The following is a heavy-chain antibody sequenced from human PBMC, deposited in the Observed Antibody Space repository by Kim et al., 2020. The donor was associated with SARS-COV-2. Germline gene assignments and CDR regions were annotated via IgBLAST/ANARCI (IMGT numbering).Heavy chain of an antibody. V-gene: IGHV3-30*18. CDR1: GFTFSSYG. CDR2: ISYDGSNK. Sequence: GGSLRLSCAASGFTFSSYGMHWVRQAPGKGLEWVAVISYDGSNKYYADSVKGRFTISRDNSKNTLYLQMNSLRAEDTAVYYCAKVKGGDSSGWYKRAYYYYGMDVWGQGTTVTVSS. CDR3: AKVKGGDSSGWYKRAYYYYGMDV. J-gene: IGHJ6*02. D-gene: IGHD6-19*01.